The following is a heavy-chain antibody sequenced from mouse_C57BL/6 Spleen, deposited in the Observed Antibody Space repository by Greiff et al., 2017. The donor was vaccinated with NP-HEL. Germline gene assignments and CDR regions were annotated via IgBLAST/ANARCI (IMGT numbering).Heavy chain of an antibody. J-gene: IGHJ2*01. CDR2: IRNKANGYTT. V-gene: IGHV7-3*01. D-gene: IGHD2-1*01. Sequence: EVKLVESGGGLVQPGGSLSLSCAASGFTFTDYYMSWVRQPPGKALEWLGFIRNKANGYTTEYSASVKGRFTISRDNSQSILYRQMNALRAEDSATYYCARYSNYFYFDYWGQGTTLTVSS. CDR1: GFTFTDYY. CDR3: ARYSNYFYFDY.